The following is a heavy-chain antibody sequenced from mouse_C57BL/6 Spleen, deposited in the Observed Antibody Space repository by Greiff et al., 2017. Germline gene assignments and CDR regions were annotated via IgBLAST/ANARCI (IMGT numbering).Heavy chain of an antibody. J-gene: IGHJ4*01. CDR2: ISDGGSYT. CDR1: GFTFSSYA. Sequence: DVKLVESGGGLVKPGGSLKLSCAASGFTFSSYAMSWVRQTPEKRLEWVATISDGGSYTYYPDNVKGRFTISRDNAKNNLYLQMSHLKSEDTAMYYCARGDNYGSSYYYAMDYWGQGTSVTVSS. CDR3: ARGDNYGSSYYYAMDY. D-gene: IGHD1-1*01. V-gene: IGHV5-4*03.